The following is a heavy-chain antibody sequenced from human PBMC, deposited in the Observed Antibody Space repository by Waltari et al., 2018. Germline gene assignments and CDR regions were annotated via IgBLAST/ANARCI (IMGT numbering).Heavy chain of an antibody. CDR3: ARDHDREGYTASDY. V-gene: IGHV1-69*04. Sequence: QAQLVQSGAEVKRSGSAVKVSCKASGGTFRNVAISWVRQAPGQGLEWMGGIVPFLGIANYAQKFQGRVTITADESTSTAYMELRSLRSEDTAVYYCARDHDREGYTASDYWGQGTLVTVSS. CDR2: IVPFLGIA. D-gene: IGHD3-9*01. CDR1: GGTFRNVA. J-gene: IGHJ4*02.